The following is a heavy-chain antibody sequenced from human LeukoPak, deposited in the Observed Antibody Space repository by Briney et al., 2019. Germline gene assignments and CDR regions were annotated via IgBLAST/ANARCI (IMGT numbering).Heavy chain of an antibody. D-gene: IGHD2-15*01. J-gene: IGHJ4*02. CDR3: AKDLAATQLSYFDY. CDR2: ISGSGGST. V-gene: IGHV3-23*01. CDR1: GFTFSSYA. Sequence: GGSLRLSCAASGFTFSSYAMSWVRQAPGKGLEWVSAISGSGGSTYYADSVKGRSTISRDNSKNTLYLQMNSLRAEDTAVYYCAKDLAATQLSYFDYWGQGTLVTVSS.